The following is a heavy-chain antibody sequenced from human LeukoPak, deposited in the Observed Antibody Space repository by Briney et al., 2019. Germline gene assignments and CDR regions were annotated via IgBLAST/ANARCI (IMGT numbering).Heavy chain of an antibody. CDR1: GFTFDDYT. CDR2: ISWDGGST. D-gene: IGHD2-2*01. V-gene: IGHV3-43*01. CDR3: AKDIGGEYQLLSPLDY. J-gene: IGHJ4*02. Sequence: GGSLRLSCAASGFTFDDYTMHWVRQAPGKGLEWVSLISWDGGSTYYADSVKGRFTISRGNSKNSLYLQMNSLRTEDTALYYCAKDIGGEYQLLSPLDYWGQGTLVAVSS.